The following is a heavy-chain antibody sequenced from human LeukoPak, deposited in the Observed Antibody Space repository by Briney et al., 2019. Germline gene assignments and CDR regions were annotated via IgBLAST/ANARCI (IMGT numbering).Heavy chain of an antibody. Sequence: GGSLRLSCEGSGFTFSNSWMSWVRQAPGKGLEWVSGISWNSGSIGYADSVKGRFTISRDNAKNSLYLQMNSLRAEDTALYYCAKSSSSSDYYYYYTDVWGKGTTVTVSS. V-gene: IGHV3-9*01. CDR3: AKSSSSSDYYYYYTDV. J-gene: IGHJ6*03. D-gene: IGHD6-6*01. CDR2: ISWNSGSI. CDR1: GFTFSNSW.